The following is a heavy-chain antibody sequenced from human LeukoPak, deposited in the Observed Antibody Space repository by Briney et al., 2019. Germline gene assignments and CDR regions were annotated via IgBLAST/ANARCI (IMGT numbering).Heavy chain of an antibody. Sequence: ASVKVSCKASGYTFTGYYMHWVRQAPGQGLEWMGWINPNSGGTNYAQKFQGRVTMTRDTSISTAYMELSRLRSDDTAVYYCARSAYSSGWRNWFDPWGQGTLVTVSS. V-gene: IGHV1-2*02. D-gene: IGHD6-19*01. CDR1: GYTFTGYY. J-gene: IGHJ5*02. CDR3: ARSAYSSGWRNWFDP. CDR2: INPNSGGT.